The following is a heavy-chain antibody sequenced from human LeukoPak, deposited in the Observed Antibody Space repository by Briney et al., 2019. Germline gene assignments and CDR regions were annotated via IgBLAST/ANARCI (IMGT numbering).Heavy chain of an antibody. CDR1: GYTFTSYG. Sequence: GASVKVSCKASGYTFTSYGISWVRQAPGQGLEWMEIINPSGGSTSYAQKFQGRVTMTRDMSTSTVYMELSSLRSEDTAVYFCAKSYGSGSYYTNRGAFDIWGQGTMVTVSS. J-gene: IGHJ3*02. D-gene: IGHD3-10*01. CDR3: AKSYGSGSYYTNRGAFDI. V-gene: IGHV1-46*01. CDR2: INPSGGST.